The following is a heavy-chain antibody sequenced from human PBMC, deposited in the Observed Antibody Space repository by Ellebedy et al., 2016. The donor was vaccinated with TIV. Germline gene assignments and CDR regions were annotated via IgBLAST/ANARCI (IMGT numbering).Heavy chain of an antibody. Sequence: ASVKVSCKASGYTFTSYDMHWVRQAPGQRLEWMGWINAGNGNTKYSQKFQGRVTITADESTSTAYMELSSLRSEDTAVYYCARESAGAYCGGDCYRAFDYWGQGTLVTVSS. V-gene: IGHV1-3*01. CDR3: ARESAGAYCGGDCYRAFDY. D-gene: IGHD2-21*02. CDR1: GYTFTSYD. J-gene: IGHJ4*02. CDR2: INAGNGNT.